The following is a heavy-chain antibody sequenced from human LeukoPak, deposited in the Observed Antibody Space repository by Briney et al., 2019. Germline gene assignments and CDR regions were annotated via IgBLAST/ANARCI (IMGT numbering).Heavy chain of an antibody. J-gene: IGHJ4*02. CDR1: GFTFSSYS. CDR3: AKDLGYCSSSTCLSIDY. V-gene: IGHV3-48*01. CDR2: ISSSGSTI. Sequence: GGSLRLSCAASGFTFSSYSMNWVRQAPGKGLEWVSYISSSGSTIYYADSVKGRFTISRDNAKNSLYLQMNSLRAEDTAVYYCAKDLGYCSSSTCLSIDYWGQGTLVTVSS. D-gene: IGHD2-2*01.